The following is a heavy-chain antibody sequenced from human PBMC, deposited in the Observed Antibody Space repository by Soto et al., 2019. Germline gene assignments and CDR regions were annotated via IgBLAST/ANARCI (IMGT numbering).Heavy chain of an antibody. Sequence: QVQLVQSGAEVKKPGSSVKVSCKASGGTFSSYAISWVRQAPGQGLEWMGGIIPIFGTANYAQKFQGRVTITADKTTSTAYMELSSLRSEDTAVYYCAREFGGGSIADYYYGMDVWGQGTTVTVSS. CDR2: IIPIFGTA. D-gene: IGHD6-6*01. CDR3: AREFGGGSIADYYYGMDV. V-gene: IGHV1-69*06. J-gene: IGHJ6*02. CDR1: GGTFSSYA.